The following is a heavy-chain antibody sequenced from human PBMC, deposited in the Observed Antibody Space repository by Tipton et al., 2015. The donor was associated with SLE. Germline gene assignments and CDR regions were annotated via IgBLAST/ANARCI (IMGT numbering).Heavy chain of an antibody. CDR2: IYPGDSDT. CDR3: ARGRHNGLASFENVRWLDP. Sequence: QSGAEVKKPGESLKISCKASGDSFTTIWIAWVRQMPGKDLEWIGMIYPGDSDTRYSPSFQGQVTISADMSTNMAFLQWSSLKASDTAMYYCARGRHNGLASFENVRWLDPWGQGTLVTVSS. CDR1: GDSFTTIW. V-gene: IGHV5-51*03. J-gene: IGHJ5*02. D-gene: IGHD2-8*01.